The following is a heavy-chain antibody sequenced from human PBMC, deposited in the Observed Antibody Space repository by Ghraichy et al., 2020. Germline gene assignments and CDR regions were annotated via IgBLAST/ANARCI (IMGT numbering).Heavy chain of an antibody. CDR1: GGTFSSYA. Sequence: SVKVSCKASGGTFSSYAISWVRQAPGQGLEWMGGIIPIFGTANYAQKFQGRVTITADKSTSTAYMELSSLRSEDMAVYYCASNGDLLRFLEWLPTNPYYYYYMDVWGKGTTVTVSS. J-gene: IGHJ6*03. D-gene: IGHD3-3*01. V-gene: IGHV1-69*06. CDR3: ASNGDLLRFLEWLPTNPYYYYYMDV. CDR2: IIPIFGTA.